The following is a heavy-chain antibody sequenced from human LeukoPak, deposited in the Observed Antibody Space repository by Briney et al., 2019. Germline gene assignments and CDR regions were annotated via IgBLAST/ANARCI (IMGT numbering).Heavy chain of an antibody. CDR3: AKGAIQYASSPEAFDI. CDR2: ISGSGGSI. Sequence: PGGSLRLSCAASGFTFNNYAMSWVRQAPGKGLEWVSVISGSGGSIYYADSVKGRFTISRDNSKNTLLLQMNSLRAEDTAIYYCAKGAIQYASSPEAFDIWGQGTTVTVSS. V-gene: IGHV3-23*01. D-gene: IGHD6-6*01. J-gene: IGHJ3*02. CDR1: GFTFNNYA.